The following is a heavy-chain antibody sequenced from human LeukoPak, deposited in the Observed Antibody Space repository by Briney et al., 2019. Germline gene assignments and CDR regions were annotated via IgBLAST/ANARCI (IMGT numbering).Heavy chain of an antibody. V-gene: IGHV4-38-2*02. J-gene: IGHJ4*02. Sequence: SETLSLTCTVSGYSISSGYYWGWVRQPPGKGLEWIGEINQSGNTNYNPSLKSRVTISVDTSKHQFSLNLSSVTTADTAVYYCAREGYCSGTICYNFHYWGQGTLATVSS. CDR2: INQSGNT. CDR1: GYSISSGYY. CDR3: AREGYCSGTICYNFHY. D-gene: IGHD2-2*02.